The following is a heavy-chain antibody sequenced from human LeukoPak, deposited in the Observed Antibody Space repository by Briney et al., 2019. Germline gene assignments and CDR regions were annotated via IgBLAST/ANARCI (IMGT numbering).Heavy chain of an antibody. V-gene: IGHV3-48*03. CDR3: ARGYSGSEVFDY. CDR1: GFTFSSYE. D-gene: IGHD5-12*01. Sequence: GGSLRLSCAASGFTFSSYEMNWVRQAPGKGLEWVSYISSSGSTIYYADSVKGRFTISRDNAKNSLYLQMNSLRAEDTAVYYCARGYSGSEVFDYWGQGTLVTVSS. CDR2: ISSSGSTI. J-gene: IGHJ4*02.